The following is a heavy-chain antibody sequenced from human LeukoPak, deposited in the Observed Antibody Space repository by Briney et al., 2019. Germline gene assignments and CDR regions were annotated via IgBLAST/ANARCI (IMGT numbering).Heavy chain of an antibody. CDR2: IYHSGST. D-gene: IGHD2-2*01. Sequence: SQTLSLTCTVSGGSISSGGYYWSWIRQPPGKGLEWIGYIYHSGSTYYNPSLKSRVTIPVDRSKNQFSLKLSSVTAADTAVYYCARQLGDVVVVPAAIPYYYYYYMDVWGKGTTVTVSS. CDR1: GGSISSGGYY. CDR3: ARQLGDVVVVPAAIPYYYYYYMDV. V-gene: IGHV4-30-2*01. J-gene: IGHJ6*03.